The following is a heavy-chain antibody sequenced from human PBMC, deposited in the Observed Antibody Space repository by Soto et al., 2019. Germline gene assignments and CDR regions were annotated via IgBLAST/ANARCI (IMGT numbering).Heavy chain of an antibody. CDR1: GYTFTSYG. CDR2: IRASNGNT. Sequence: QVQLVQSGAEVKNSGASVKVSCKASGYTFTSYGFSWVRQAPGQGLEWMGWIRASNGNTNYAQKLQGRVTMTTDTPTGIPEMELRSLGSNYTDTYYCAKDSVRCRHDGVLLQGQIYFLLDVRGQGTTVTV. V-gene: IGHV1-18*01. CDR3: AKDSVRCRHDGVLLQGQIYFLLDV. D-gene: IGHD2-8*01. J-gene: IGHJ6*01.